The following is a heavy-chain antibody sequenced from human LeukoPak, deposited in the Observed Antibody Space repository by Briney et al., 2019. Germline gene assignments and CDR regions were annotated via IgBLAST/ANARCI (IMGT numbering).Heavy chain of an antibody. CDR1: GFTFSSYA. CDR3: AKCARGSVVVPAAIGAFDI. Sequence: GGSLRLSCAASGFTFSSYAMSWVRQAPGKGLEWVSAISGSGGSTYYEDSVKGRFTISRDNSKNTLYLQMNSLRAEDTAVYYCAKCARGSVVVPAAIGAFDIWGQGTMVTVSS. D-gene: IGHD2-2*01. V-gene: IGHV3-23*01. CDR2: ISGSGGST. J-gene: IGHJ3*02.